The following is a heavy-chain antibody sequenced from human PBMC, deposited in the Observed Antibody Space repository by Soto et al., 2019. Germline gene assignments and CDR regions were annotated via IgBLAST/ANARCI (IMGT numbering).Heavy chain of an antibody. J-gene: IGHJ4*02. D-gene: IGHD1-26*01. CDR3: ARGLITGSQYSGGWYYFDS. V-gene: IGHV4-4*02. Sequence: SETLSLTCAVSGGSISSSNWWSWVRQPPEKGLEWIGEIYHSGSTNYNPSLKSRVTISVDKSKNQFSLKLSSVTAADTAVYYCARGLITGSQYSGGWYYFDSWGQGTQVTVSS. CDR1: GGSISSSNW. CDR2: IYHSGST.